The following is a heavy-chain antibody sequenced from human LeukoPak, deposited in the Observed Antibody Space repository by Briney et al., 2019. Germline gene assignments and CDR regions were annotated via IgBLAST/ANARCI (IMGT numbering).Heavy chain of an antibody. Sequence: GGSLRLSCAASGFNFKIYTMNWIRQAPGKGLEWVAYIDRNSDYIYYADSVQGRFTISRDNAKNSLYLQMNSLRAEDTAVYYCARVRAVSFDYWGQGTLVTVSS. CDR3: ARVRAVSFDY. D-gene: IGHD4-11*01. CDR2: IDRNSDYI. V-gene: IGHV3-21*01. CDR1: GFNFKIYT. J-gene: IGHJ4*02.